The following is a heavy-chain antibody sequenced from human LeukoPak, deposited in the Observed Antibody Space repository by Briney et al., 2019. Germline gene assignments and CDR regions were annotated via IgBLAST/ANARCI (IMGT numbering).Heavy chain of an antibody. V-gene: IGHV4-61*02. Sequence: SETLSLTCTVSGGSISSGSYYWSWIRQPAGKGLEWIGRIHTSGSTNYNPSLKSRVTISVDTSKNQFSLKLSSVTAADTAVYYCARAPVEMATIYYYYYMDVWGKGTTVTVSS. CDR3: ARAPVEMATIYYYYYMDV. J-gene: IGHJ6*03. D-gene: IGHD5-24*01. CDR1: GGSISSGSYY. CDR2: IHTSGST.